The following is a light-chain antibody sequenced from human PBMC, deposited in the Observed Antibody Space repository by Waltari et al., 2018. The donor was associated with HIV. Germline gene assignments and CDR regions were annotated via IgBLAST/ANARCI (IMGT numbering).Light chain of an antibody. J-gene: IGLJ2*01. Sequence: QSVLTQPPSASGTPGQRVTIPCSGRSSNIGSNYVYWYQNLPGSAPKHLIYRNNQRPSGVPDRFSGSKSGTSASLAISGLRSEDEADYYCAAWDDTLSVLFGGGTKLTVL. CDR1: SSNIGSNY. V-gene: IGLV1-47*01. CDR3: AAWDDTLSVL. CDR2: RNN.